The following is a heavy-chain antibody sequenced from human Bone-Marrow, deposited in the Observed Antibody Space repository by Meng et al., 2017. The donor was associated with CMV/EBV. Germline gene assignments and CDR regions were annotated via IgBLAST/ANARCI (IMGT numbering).Heavy chain of an antibody. Sequence: SVKVSCKASGYTFTTNYLHWVRQAPGQGLEWMGGIIPIFGTANYAQKFQGRVTITTDESTSTAYMELSSLRSEDTAVYYCASNGRDYYDSSGYYLYYFDYWGQGTLVTVSS. D-gene: IGHD3-22*01. CDR2: IIPIFGTA. V-gene: IGHV1-69*05. J-gene: IGHJ4*02. CDR3: ASNGRDYYDSSGYYLYYFDY. CDR1: GYTFTTNY.